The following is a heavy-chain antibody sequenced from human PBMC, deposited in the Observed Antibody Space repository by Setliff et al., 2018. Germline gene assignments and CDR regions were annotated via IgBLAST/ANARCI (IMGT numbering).Heavy chain of an antibody. CDR1: GSFFSDFN. V-gene: IGHV3-21*01. D-gene: IGHD4-4*01. CDR2: ISGSSSYI. Sequence: GGSLRLSCASSGSFFSDFNMNWVRQAPGKGLEWVSSISGSSSYIYYADSVKGRFTISRDNAQKSLYLQMTSLRAEDTAVYYCVREDFSNNGRAFNYWGQGTLVTV. J-gene: IGHJ4*02. CDR3: VREDFSNNGRAFNY.